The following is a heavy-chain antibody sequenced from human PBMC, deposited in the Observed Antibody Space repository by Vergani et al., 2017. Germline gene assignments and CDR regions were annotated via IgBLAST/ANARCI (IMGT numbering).Heavy chain of an antibody. Sequence: QVQLQESGPGLVKPSETLTLTCTVSNYSISRGYFWGWIRRPPGKGLEWIGYIHDSGSTIYNPSLKSRVTMSLDTSKNHFSLKLTSVTAADTARYFCAGDTNSWQRADYWGQGTLVTVSS. J-gene: IGHJ4*02. D-gene: IGHD6-13*01. CDR1: NYSISRGYF. CDR2: IHDSGST. CDR3: AGDTNSWQRADY. V-gene: IGHV4-61*03.